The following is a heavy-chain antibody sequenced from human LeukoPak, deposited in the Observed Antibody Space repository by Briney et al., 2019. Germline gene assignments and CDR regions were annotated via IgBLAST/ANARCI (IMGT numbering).Heavy chain of an antibody. D-gene: IGHD6-19*01. J-gene: IGHJ4*02. CDR1: GFTFDDYA. Sequence: PGRSLRLSCAASGFTFDDYAMHWVRQAPGKGLEWVSGISWNCGSIGYADSVKGRFTISRDNAKNSLYLQMNSLRAEDMALYYCAKGISPDVWYSSGHDYWGQGTLVTVSS. V-gene: IGHV3-9*03. CDR2: ISWNCGSI. CDR3: AKGISPDVWYSSGHDY.